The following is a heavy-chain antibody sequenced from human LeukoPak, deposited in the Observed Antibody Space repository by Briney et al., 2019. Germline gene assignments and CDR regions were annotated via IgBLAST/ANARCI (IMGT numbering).Heavy chain of an antibody. CDR2: IWYGGSNK. J-gene: IGHJ4*02. CDR3: ARRGYYDSSGYFHDLFDY. Sequence: GRSLRLSCAASGFTFSSYGMHWVRQAPGKGLEWVAVIWYGGSNKYYAGSVKGRFTIPRDNSKNTLYLQMNSLRAEDTAVYYCARRGYYDSSGYFHDLFDYWGQGTLVTVSS. CDR1: GFTFSSYG. D-gene: IGHD3-22*01. V-gene: IGHV3-33*08.